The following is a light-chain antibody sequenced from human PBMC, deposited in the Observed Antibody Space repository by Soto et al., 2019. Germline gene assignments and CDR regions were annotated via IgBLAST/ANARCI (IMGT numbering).Light chain of an antibody. J-gene: IGKJ2*01. CDR3: QQYKSSPFT. CDR1: QSISSW. Sequence: DIQMTQSPSTLSASVGDRVTITCRASQSISSWLAWYQQKPGKAPKLLIYKASSLGSGVPSRFSGGGSGTEFTLTISSQQPDDFATYYCQQYKSSPFTFSQGTKLEI. V-gene: IGKV1-5*03. CDR2: KAS.